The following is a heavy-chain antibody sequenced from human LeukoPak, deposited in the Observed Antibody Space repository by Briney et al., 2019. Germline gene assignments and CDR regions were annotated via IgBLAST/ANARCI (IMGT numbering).Heavy chain of an antibody. CDR2: TSGSGSPI. CDR3: AARFDSSGSYYGMDV. Sequence: PGGSLRLSCAGSGFRVSDYYMSWFRQAPGKGLEWVSYTSGSGSPIYYADSVKGRFTISRDNAKNSLYLQMNSLRAEDTAVYYCAARFDSSGSYYGMDVWGQGTTVTVSS. CDR1: GFRVSDYY. V-gene: IGHV3-11*04. D-gene: IGHD3-22*01. J-gene: IGHJ6*02.